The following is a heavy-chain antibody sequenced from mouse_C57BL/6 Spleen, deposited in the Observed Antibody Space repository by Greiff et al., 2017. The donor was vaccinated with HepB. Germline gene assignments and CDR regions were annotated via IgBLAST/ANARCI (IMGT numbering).Heavy chain of an antibody. V-gene: IGHV1-55*01. Sequence: VQLQQPGAELVKPGASVKMSCKASGYTFTSYWITWVKQRPGQGLEWIGDIYPGSGSTNYNEKFKSKATLTVDTSSSTAYMQLSSLTSEDSAVYYCARYYYGSEDMDYWGQGTSVTVSS. D-gene: IGHD1-1*01. CDR3: ARYYYGSEDMDY. J-gene: IGHJ4*01. CDR2: IYPGSGST. CDR1: GYTFTSYW.